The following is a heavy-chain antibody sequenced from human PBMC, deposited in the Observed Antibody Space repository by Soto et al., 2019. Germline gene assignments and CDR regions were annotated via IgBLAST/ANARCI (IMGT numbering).Heavy chain of an antibody. V-gene: IGHV4-34*01. CDR2: INHSGST. D-gene: IGHD3-3*01. J-gene: IGHJ4*02. Sequence: SETLSVTCAVYGGSFSGYYWSWIRQPPGKGLEWIGEINHSGSTNYNPSLKSRVTISVDTSKNQFSLKLSSVTAADTAVYYCARGRNYDFWSGYLTPFFDYWGQGTLVTVSS. CDR1: GGSFSGYY. CDR3: ARGRNYDFWSGYLTPFFDY.